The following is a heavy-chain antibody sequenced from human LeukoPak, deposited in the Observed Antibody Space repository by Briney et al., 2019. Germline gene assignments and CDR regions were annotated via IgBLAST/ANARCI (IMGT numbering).Heavy chain of an antibody. CDR2: INSDGSST. J-gene: IGHJ4*02. Sequence: GGSLRLSCAASGFTFSTYWMHWVRQPPGKGLVWVSRINSDGSSTNYADSVKGRFTISRDNAKNTLYLQMNSLRAEDTAVYYCTRVKVEYGYGIDYWGQGTLVTVSS. D-gene: IGHD5-18*01. CDR3: TRVKVEYGYGIDY. V-gene: IGHV3-74*01. CDR1: GFTFSTYW.